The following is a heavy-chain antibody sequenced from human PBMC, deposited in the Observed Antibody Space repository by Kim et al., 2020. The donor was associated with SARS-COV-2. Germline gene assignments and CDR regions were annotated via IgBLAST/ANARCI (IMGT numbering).Heavy chain of an antibody. Sequence: SETLSLTCAVSGGSISSSNWWSWVRQPPGKGLEWIGEIYHSGSTNYNPSLKSRVTISVDKSKNQFSLKLSSVTAADTAVYYCASRPYYYDSSGYLEGVYYFDYWGQGTLVTVSS. D-gene: IGHD3-22*01. CDR3: ASRPYYYDSSGYLEGVYYFDY. J-gene: IGHJ4*02. V-gene: IGHV4-4*02. CDR2: IYHSGST. CDR1: GGSISSSNW.